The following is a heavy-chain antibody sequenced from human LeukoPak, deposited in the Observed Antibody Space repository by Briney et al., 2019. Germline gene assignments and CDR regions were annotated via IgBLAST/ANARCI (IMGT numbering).Heavy chain of an antibody. CDR3: ARNGYTSSWYRN. V-gene: IGHV3-53*01. J-gene: IGHJ4*02. D-gene: IGHD6-13*01. CDR2: IYSGGST. CDR1: GFTVSSNY. Sequence: GGSLRLSCAASGFTVSSNYMSWVRQAPGKGLEWVSTIYSGGSTYYADSVKGRFTISRDISKNTLYLQMNSLRGEDTAVYYCARNGYTSSWYRNWGQGTLVTVSS.